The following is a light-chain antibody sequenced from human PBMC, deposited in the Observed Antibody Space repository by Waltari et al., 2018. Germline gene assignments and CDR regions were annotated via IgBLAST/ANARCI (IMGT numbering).Light chain of an antibody. Sequence: DIVMTQSPLSLPVTPGDPASIPCRSSQSLLHSNGYNYLDWYLQKPGQSPQLLIYLGSNRASGVPDRFSGSGSGTDFTLKISRVEAEDVGVYYCMQALQTPRTFGQGTKVEIK. J-gene: IGKJ1*01. V-gene: IGKV2-28*01. CDR3: MQALQTPRT. CDR1: QSLLHSNGYNY. CDR2: LGS.